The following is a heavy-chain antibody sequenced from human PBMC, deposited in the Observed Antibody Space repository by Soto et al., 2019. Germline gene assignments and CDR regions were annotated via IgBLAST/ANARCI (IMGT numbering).Heavy chain of an antibody. CDR1: GGSFSGYY. CDR3: ASKGYSSGWTRKLTPDNWFDP. J-gene: IGHJ5*02. D-gene: IGHD6-19*01. V-gene: IGHV4-34*01. CDR2: INHSGST. Sequence: QVQLQQWGAGLLKPSETLSLTCAVYGGSFSGYYWSWIRQPPGKGLEWIGEINHSGSTNYNPSLKSRVTISVDTSKNQFSLKLSSVTAADTAVYYCASKGYSSGWTRKLTPDNWFDPWGQGTLVTVSS.